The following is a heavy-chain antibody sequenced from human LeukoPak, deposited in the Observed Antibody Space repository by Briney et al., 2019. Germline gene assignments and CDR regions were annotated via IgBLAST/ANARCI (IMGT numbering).Heavy chain of an antibody. CDR1: GFTVSRNY. Sequence: GGSLRLSCAASGFTVSRNYLSWVRQAPGKGLEWVSIIYSGGDTYYGDSVKGRFTISRDISKNTLYLQMNNLRAEDTAFYYCARSPPASPFDYWGQGTLVTVSS. CDR3: ARSPPASPFDY. V-gene: IGHV3-53*01. J-gene: IGHJ4*02. CDR2: IYSGGDT. D-gene: IGHD2-2*01.